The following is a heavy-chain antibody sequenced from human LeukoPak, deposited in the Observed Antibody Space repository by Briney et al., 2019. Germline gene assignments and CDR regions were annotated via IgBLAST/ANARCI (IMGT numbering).Heavy chain of an antibody. CDR1: GFSFSIYW. V-gene: IGHV3-7*01. Sequence: GGSLRLSCFASGFSFSIYWMHWVRQAPGKGLEWVANIKEDGSEEYYVDFLKGRFSISRDNAKNSLYLQMNSLRVEDSAVYYCARDRGFFVFDFWGQGTLVTVSS. CDR2: IKEDGSEE. CDR3: ARDRGFFVFDF. D-gene: IGHD2-15*01. J-gene: IGHJ4*02.